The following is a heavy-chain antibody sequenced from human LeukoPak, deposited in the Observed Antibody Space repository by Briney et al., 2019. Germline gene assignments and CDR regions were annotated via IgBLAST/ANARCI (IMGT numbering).Heavy chain of an antibody. V-gene: IGHV4-38-2*02. D-gene: IGHD6-13*01. CDR2: IYHSGST. CDR1: GYSISSGYY. Sequence: SETLSLTCTVSGYSISSGYYWGWIRQPPGKGLEWIGSIYHSGSTYYNPSLKSRVTISVDTSKNQFSLKLSSVTAADTAVYYCARGRRDSSSWYRGKYYFDYWGQGTLVTVSS. CDR3: ARGRRDSSSWYRGKYYFDY. J-gene: IGHJ4*02.